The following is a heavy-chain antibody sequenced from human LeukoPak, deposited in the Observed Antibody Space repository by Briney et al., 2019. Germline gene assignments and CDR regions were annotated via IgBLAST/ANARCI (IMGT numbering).Heavy chain of an antibody. V-gene: IGHV3-23*01. CDR2: ITGDT. Sequence: GGSLRLSCAASGFTFGNYAMSWVRQAPGKGLEWVSGITGDTYYADSVKGRFTISRDNAKNTVYLQMNSLRGEDTAVYYCAKEKYRGYSYGSGDYWGQGTLVTVSS. D-gene: IGHD5-18*01. CDR3: AKEKYRGYSYGSGDY. CDR1: GFTFGNYA. J-gene: IGHJ4*02.